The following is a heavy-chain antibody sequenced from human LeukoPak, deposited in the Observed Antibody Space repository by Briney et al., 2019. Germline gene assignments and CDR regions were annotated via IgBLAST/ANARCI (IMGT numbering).Heavy chain of an antibody. J-gene: IGHJ3*02. CDR3: AKSDCSSTSCYVRGGFDI. D-gene: IGHD2-2*01. V-gene: IGHV3-23*01. Sequence: GGSLRLSCAASGFTFSSYAMSWVRQAPGKGLEWVSAISGSGGSTYYADSVKGRFTISRDNSKNTLYLRMNSLRAEDTAVYYCAKSDCSSTSCYVRGGFDIWGQGTMVTVSS. CDR1: GFTFSSYA. CDR2: ISGSGGST.